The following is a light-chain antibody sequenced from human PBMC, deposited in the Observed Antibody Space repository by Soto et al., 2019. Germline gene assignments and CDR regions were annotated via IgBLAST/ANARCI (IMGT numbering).Light chain of an antibody. J-gene: IGKJ1*01. Sequence: DIQMTQSPSTLSASVGDRVTITCRASQSISKWLAWYQQKPGKAPKLLMYDVSSLESGVPSRFSCSGSGTEFTLTIGCLQSDDFATYYCQQYHSYRTFGQGTKVEIK. CDR2: DVS. CDR1: QSISKW. V-gene: IGKV1-5*01. CDR3: QQYHSYRT.